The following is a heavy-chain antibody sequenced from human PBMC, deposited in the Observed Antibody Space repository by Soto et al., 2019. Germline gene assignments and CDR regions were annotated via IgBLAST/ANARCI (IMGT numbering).Heavy chain of an antibody. CDR2: ISYDGSNK. V-gene: IGHV3-30-3*01. J-gene: IGHJ4*02. D-gene: IGHD1-26*01. Sequence: QVQLVESGGGVVQPGRSLRLSCAASGFTFSSYAMHWVRQAPGKGLEWVAVISYDGSNKYYADSVKGRFTISRDNSKNTLYLQMNSLRAEDTAVYYRARDRGYSGSSTLDYWGQGTLVTVSS. CDR3: ARDRGYSGSSTLDY. CDR1: GFTFSSYA.